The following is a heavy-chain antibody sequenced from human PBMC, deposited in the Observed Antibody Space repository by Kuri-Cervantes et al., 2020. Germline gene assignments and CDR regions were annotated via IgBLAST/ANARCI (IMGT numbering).Heavy chain of an antibody. V-gene: IGHV3-9*01. CDR1: GFTFDDYA. Sequence: GGSLRLSCAASGFTFDDYAMHWVRQAPGKGLEWVSGISWNSGSIGYADSVKGRFTISRDNAKNSLYLQMNSLRAGDTAVYYCARELSDYDSYGWYLDLWGRGTLVTVSS. CDR3: ARELSDYDSYGWYLDL. J-gene: IGHJ2*01. D-gene: IGHD3-22*01. CDR2: ISWNSGSI.